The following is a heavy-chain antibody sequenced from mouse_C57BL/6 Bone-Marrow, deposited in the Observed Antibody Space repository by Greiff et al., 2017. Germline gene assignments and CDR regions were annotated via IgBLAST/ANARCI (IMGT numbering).Heavy chain of an antibody. D-gene: IGHD2-4*01. Sequence: VKLQQPGAELVMPGASVKLSCKASGYTFTSYWMHWVKQRPGQGLEWIGEIDPSDSYTNYNQKFKGKSTLTVDKSSSTAYRQLSSLTSEDSAVFYCARDDDYDEGWYFDVWGTGTTVTVSS. CDR2: IDPSDSYT. CDR1: GYTFTSYW. V-gene: IGHV1-69*01. J-gene: IGHJ1*03. CDR3: ARDDDYDEGWYFDV.